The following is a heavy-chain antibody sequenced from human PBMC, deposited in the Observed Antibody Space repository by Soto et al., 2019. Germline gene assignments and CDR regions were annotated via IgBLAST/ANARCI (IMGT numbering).Heavy chain of an antibody. CDR1: GFTFSSYW. D-gene: IGHD4-4*01. CDR3: ASSTVTTGYYYYYGMDV. V-gene: IGHV3-74*01. Sequence: LRLSCAASGFTFSSYWMHWVRQAPGKRLVWVSRINSDGSSTSYADSVKGRFTISRDNAKNTLYLQMNSLRAEDTAVYYCASSTVTTGYYYYYGMDVWGQGTTVTVSS. CDR2: INSDGSST. J-gene: IGHJ6*02.